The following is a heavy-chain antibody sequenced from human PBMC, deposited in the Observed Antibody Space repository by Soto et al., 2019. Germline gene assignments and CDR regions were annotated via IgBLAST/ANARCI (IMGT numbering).Heavy chain of an antibody. CDR3: ALLGRLSGEDWFDH. V-gene: IGHV4-59*01. D-gene: IGHD2-15*01. Sequence: PSETLSLTCTVSGGSISSYYWSWIRQPPGKGLEWIGYIYYSGSTNYNPSLKSRVTISVDTSKNQFSLKLSSVTAADTAVYYCALLGRLSGEDWFDHWGQGTLVTVSS. CDR1: GGSISSYY. CDR2: IYYSGST. J-gene: IGHJ5*02.